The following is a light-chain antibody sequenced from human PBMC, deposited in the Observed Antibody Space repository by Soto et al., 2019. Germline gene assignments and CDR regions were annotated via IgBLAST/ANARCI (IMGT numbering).Light chain of an antibody. CDR1: QSVTTSY. Sequence: EIVRTQSPATLSVSPGERVTRSCRASQSVTTSYLAWYQQNLGQAPRLLIYGASTRATGVPDRFTGSGSGTDFILTITSLKSEDFGIYYCQQYYHWPRTFGQGTKVDIK. J-gene: IGKJ1*01. CDR2: GAS. V-gene: IGKV3-15*01. CDR3: QQYYHWPRT.